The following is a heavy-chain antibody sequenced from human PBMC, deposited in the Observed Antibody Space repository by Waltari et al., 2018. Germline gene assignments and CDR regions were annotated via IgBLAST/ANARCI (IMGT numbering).Heavy chain of an antibody. CDR1: GGTFSRYA. CDR3: ARRLGGDYYYGMDV. D-gene: IGHD3-10*01. CDR2: ISPIFGTA. Sequence: QVQLVQSGAEVKKPGSSVKVSCKASGGTFSRYAISWVRQAPGQGLEWMGGISPIFGTANYAQKFQGRVTITADESTSTAYMELSSLRSEDTAVYYCARRLGGDYYYGMDVWGQGTTVTVSS. V-gene: IGHV1-69*13. J-gene: IGHJ6*02.